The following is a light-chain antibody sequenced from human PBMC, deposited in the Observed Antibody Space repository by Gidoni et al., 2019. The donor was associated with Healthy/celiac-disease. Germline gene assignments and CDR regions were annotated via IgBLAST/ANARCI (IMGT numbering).Light chain of an antibody. CDR2: NNN. Sequence: QSLLTHPPSASGTPGQLVTISCSGISSTFGPNTLNWYQQLPGTAPKLLIYNNNQRPSGVPDRFSGSKSGTSASLAISGLQSEDEADYYCAAWDGSLNGLVFGGGTKLTVL. CDR1: SSTFGPNT. V-gene: IGLV1-44*01. J-gene: IGLJ2*01. CDR3: AAWDGSLNGLV.